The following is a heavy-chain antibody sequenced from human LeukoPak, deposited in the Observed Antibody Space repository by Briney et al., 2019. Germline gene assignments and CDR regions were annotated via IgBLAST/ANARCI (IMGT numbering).Heavy chain of an antibody. CDR3: ARDSLSLVVVPAALDGWFDP. CDR2: IYHSGST. J-gene: IGHJ5*02. D-gene: IGHD2-2*01. Sequence: KSSETLSLTCTVSGYSISSGYYWGWIRQPPGKGLEWIGSIYHSGSTYYNPSLKSRVTISVDTSKNQFSLKLSSVPAADTTVYYCARDSLSLVVVPAALDGWFDPWGQGTLVTVSS. V-gene: IGHV4-38-2*02. CDR1: GYSISSGYY.